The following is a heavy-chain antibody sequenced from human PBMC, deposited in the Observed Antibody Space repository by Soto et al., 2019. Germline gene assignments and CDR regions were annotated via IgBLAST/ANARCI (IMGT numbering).Heavy chain of an antibody. CDR1: GFTFSTYA. Sequence: EVQLLESGGGLGQPGGSLRLSCAASGFTFSTYAMNWVRQAPGNGLEWVSAISGSGGSIHYADSVKGRFTISRDNSKNTLYLQMNSLRDEDTAVYHCVKGYWKGDVWGQGTTVTVSS. CDR3: VKGYWKGDV. J-gene: IGHJ6*02. CDR2: ISGSGGSI. D-gene: IGHD1-1*01. V-gene: IGHV3-23*01.